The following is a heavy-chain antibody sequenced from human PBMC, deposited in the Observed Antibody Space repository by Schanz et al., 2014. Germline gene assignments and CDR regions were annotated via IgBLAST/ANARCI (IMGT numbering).Heavy chain of an antibody. CDR2: ISGSGAST. CDR1: GFTFSTHA. Sequence: EMQLLESGGGLIQPGGSLRLSCAASGFTFSTHAMSWVRQAPGKGLEWVSGISGSGASTYYANSVKGRFGISRDNAKNSLYLQMNSLRPEDTAVYFCAKKVPAYNPFDSWGQGTLVTVSS. J-gene: IGHJ4*02. V-gene: IGHV3-23*01. CDR3: AKKVPAYNPFDS. D-gene: IGHD1-1*01.